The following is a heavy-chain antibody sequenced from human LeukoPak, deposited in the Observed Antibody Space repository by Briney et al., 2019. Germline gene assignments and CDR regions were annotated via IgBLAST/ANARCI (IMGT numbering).Heavy chain of an antibody. CDR3: ARGGPAPHRITLIVVASSTDAFDI. Sequence: ASVKVSCKASGYTFTSYGISWVRQAPGQGLEWMGWISAYNGDTNSAQKLQGRVTMTTDTSTSTAYMELRSLRSDDTAVYYCARGGPAPHRITLIVVASSTDAFDIWGQGTMVTVSS. CDR1: GYTFTSYG. V-gene: IGHV1-18*01. J-gene: IGHJ3*02. D-gene: IGHD3-22*01. CDR2: ISAYNGDT.